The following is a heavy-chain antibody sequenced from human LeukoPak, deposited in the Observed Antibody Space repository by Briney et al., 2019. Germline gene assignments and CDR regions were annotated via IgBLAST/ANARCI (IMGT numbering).Heavy chain of an antibody. J-gene: IGHJ6*02. CDR3: ARGSVVRTYGMDV. CDR1: GGTFSSYA. CDR2: INAGNGNT. D-gene: IGHD3-10*01. V-gene: IGHV1-3*01. Sequence: GASVKVSCKASGGTFSSYAISWVRQAPGQRLEWMGWINAGNGNTKYSQKFQGRVTITRDTSASTAYMELSSLRSEDTAVYYCARGSVVRTYGMDVWGQGTTVTVSS.